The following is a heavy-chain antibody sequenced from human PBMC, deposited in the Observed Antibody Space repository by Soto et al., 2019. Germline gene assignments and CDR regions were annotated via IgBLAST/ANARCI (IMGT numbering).Heavy chain of an antibody. J-gene: IGHJ5*02. V-gene: IGHV1-2*02. CDR1: GYTFTGYY. Sequence: QVQLVQSGAEVKKPGASVKVSCKASGYTFTGYYMHWVRQAPGQGLEWMGWINPNSGGTNYAQKFQGRVTMTRDTSISTAYMDLSRLRSDDTAVYYCARDFGGYSYGYNWFDPWGQGTLVTVSS. CDR2: INPNSGGT. D-gene: IGHD5-18*01. CDR3: ARDFGGYSYGYNWFDP.